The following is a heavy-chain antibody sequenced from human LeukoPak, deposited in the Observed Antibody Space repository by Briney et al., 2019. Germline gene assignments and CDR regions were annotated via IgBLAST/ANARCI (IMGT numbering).Heavy chain of an antibody. D-gene: IGHD2-21*02. CDR2: ISYDGSIK. V-gene: IGHV3-30*04. CDR1: GFTFSSYE. Sequence: GGSLRLSCAASGFTFSSYEMNWVRQAPGKGLEWVAAISYDGSIKNYADSLKGRFTISRDNSKNTLYLQINSLRAEDTAVYYCARLPTAIPDAFDIWGQGTMVTVSS. CDR3: ARLPTAIPDAFDI. J-gene: IGHJ3*02.